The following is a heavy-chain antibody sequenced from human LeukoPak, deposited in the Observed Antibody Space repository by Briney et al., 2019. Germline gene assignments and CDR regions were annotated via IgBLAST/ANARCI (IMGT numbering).Heavy chain of an antibody. V-gene: IGHV4-34*01. CDR3: ASKVGATTYPDWFDP. CDR2: INHSGST. CDR1: GGSFSDYY. Sequence: KSSETLSLTCAVYGGSFSDYYWSWIRQPPGKGLEWIGEINHSGSTNYNPSLKSRVTISVDTSKKQFSLKLSSVTAADTAVYYCASKVGATTYPDWFDPWGQGTLVTVSS. J-gene: IGHJ5*02. D-gene: IGHD1-26*01.